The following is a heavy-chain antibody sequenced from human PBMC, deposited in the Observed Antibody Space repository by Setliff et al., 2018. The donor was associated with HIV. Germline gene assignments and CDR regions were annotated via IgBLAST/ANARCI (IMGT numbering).Heavy chain of an antibody. V-gene: IGHV4-59*04. CDR1: GGSISSQY. J-gene: IGHJ3*02. D-gene: IGHD3-22*01. CDR3: ARNSGDYYDSRGEDAFDI. CDR2: IYYSGST. Sequence: SETLSLTCTVSGGSISSQYWTWIRQPPGKGLEWIGYIYYSGSTYYNPSLKSRVTISVDTSKNQFSLKLSSVTAADTAVYYCARNSGDYYDSRGEDAFDIWGQGTMVTVSS.